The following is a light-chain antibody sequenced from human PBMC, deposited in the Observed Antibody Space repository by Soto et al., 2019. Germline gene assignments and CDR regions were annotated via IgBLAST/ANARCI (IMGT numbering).Light chain of an antibody. CDR1: QTISSW. V-gene: IGKV1-5*03. Sequence: DIQKTQSPSSLSASVGDRVTITCRAVQTISSWLAWYQQKPGKAPKLLIYKASSLQSGVTSRFSGSGSGTEFPLTISSLQPDDFATYYCQQYDNYPWTFGQGTKVDIK. CDR2: KAS. J-gene: IGKJ1*01. CDR3: QQYDNYPWT.